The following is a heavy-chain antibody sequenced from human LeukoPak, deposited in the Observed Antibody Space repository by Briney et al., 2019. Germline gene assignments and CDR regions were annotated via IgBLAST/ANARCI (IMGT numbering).Heavy chain of an antibody. V-gene: IGHV4-38-2*01. Sequence: KPSETLSLTCAVSGYSISSDFYWGWVRQPPGKGLEWVGSIYHDETTYYNPSLKSRVTISLDTSRKQFSLNLASMTAADTAIYYCANADTEDYFDYWGQGTLVTVSS. CDR3: ANADTEDYFDY. D-gene: IGHD3-16*01. CDR1: GYSISSDFY. CDR2: IYHDETT. J-gene: IGHJ4*02.